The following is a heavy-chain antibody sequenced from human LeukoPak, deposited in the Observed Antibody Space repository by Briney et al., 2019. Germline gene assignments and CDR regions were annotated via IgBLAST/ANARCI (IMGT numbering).Heavy chain of an antibody. Sequence: GGSLRLSCAASGFTFTSYGMHWVRQAPGKGLEWVAVISYDGTYKYYAGFVKGRFTISRDDSQNTLYLQTNSLRAEDTAVYYCAKDRDSSWYSGCFDYWGQGTLVTVSS. V-gene: IGHV3-30*18. CDR1: GFTFTSYG. D-gene: IGHD6-13*01. CDR2: ISYDGTYK. J-gene: IGHJ4*02. CDR3: AKDRDSSWYSGCFDY.